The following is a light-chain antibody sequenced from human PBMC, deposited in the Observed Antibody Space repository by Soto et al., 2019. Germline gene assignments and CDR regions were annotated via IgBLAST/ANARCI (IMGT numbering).Light chain of an antibody. V-gene: IGLV2-8*01. J-gene: IGLJ1*01. Sequence: QSALTQPPSASGSPGQSVTISCTGASSDVGAYTFVSWYQQHPGEAPKLMVYDVNRRPPGVPDRFFGSKSGNTASLTVSGLQAEDEADYYCVSFAGGTYVFGTGTKVTVL. CDR2: DVN. CDR1: SSDVGAYTF. CDR3: VSFAGGTYV.